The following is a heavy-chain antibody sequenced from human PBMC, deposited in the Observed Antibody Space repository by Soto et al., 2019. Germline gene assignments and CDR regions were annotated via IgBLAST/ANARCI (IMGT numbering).Heavy chain of an antibody. D-gene: IGHD4-17*01. Sequence: GESLKISCKGSGYSFTSYWISWVRQMPGKGLEWMGRIDPSDSYTNYSPSFQGHVTISADKSISTAYLQWSSLKASDTAMYYCARHNFYGDYKKSYYYYGMDVWGQGTTVTVYS. V-gene: IGHV5-10-1*01. CDR2: IDPSDSYT. J-gene: IGHJ6*02. CDR1: GYSFTSYW. CDR3: ARHNFYGDYKKSYYYYGMDV.